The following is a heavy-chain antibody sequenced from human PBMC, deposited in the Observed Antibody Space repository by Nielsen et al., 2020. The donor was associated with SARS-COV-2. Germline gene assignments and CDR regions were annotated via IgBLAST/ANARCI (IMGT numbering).Heavy chain of an antibody. CDR2: ISWNSGSI. D-gene: IGHD6-13*01. CDR1: GFIFDDYA. V-gene: IGHV3-9*01. J-gene: IGHJ4*02. CDR3: AKGGWAIAAAGIQNYFDY. Sequence: GGSLRLSCAASGFIFDDYAMHWVRQAPGKGLEWVSGISWNSGSIGYADSVKGRFTISRDNAKNSLYLQMNSLRAEDTALYYCAKGGWAIAAAGIQNYFDYWGQGTLVTVSS.